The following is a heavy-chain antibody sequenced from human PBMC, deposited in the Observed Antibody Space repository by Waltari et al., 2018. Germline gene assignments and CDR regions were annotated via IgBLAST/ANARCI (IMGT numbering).Heavy chain of an antibody. CDR2: IHAGNGDT. J-gene: IGHJ5*02. V-gene: IGHV1-3*01. Sequence: QVHLVPSGAEVKKPGAPVKVSCKASGYTFRGYVIPWLRQAPGQGLEWMGWIHAGNGDTKYSEKFKDRVTITRDTSANTAYMELSSLRSEDTAVYYCARDKGPISQQTPPDWFDPWGQGTLVTVSS. CDR3: ARDKGPISQQTPPDWFDP. D-gene: IGHD6-13*01. CDR1: GYTFRGYV.